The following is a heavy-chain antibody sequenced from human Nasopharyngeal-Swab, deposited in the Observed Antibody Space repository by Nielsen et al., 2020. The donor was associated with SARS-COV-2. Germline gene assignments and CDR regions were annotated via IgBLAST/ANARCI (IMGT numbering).Heavy chain of an antibody. V-gene: IGHV2-5*01. CDR2: PYWNDAK. J-gene: IGHJ3*02. Sequence: WLRQPPGQALAWLALPYWNDAKRYSPSLKSRLTITKDTSKNQVVLTMTNMDPVDTATYYCAHRLLPNRNYDSSGYYIRVNQDAFDIWGQGTMVTVSS. D-gene: IGHD3-22*01. CDR3: AHRLLPNRNYDSSGYYIRVNQDAFDI.